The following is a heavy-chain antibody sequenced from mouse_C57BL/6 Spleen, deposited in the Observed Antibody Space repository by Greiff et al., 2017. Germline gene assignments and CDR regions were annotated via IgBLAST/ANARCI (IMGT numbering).Heavy chain of an antibody. J-gene: IGHJ2*01. CDR2: ISYDGSN. CDR3: ARGDLRYYGSSYVFDY. D-gene: IGHD1-1*01. Sequence: EVQLQESGPGLVKPSQSLSLTCPVTGYSITSGYYWNWIRQFPGNKLEWMGYISYDGSNNYNPSLKNRISITRDTSKNQFFMKLNSVTTEDTATYYCARGDLRYYGSSYVFDYWGQGTTLTVSS. CDR1: GYSITSGYY. V-gene: IGHV3-6*01.